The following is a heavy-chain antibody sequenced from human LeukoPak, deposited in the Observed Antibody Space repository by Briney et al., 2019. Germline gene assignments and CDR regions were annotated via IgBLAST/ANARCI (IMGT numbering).Heavy chain of an antibody. Sequence: GGSLRLSCSASGFTFGDYAMSWVRQAPGKGLEWVGFIRTKAYGGTTEYAASVKGRFTISRDDSKSFAYLQMNSLKTEDTAVYYCTRARGYSYGYLDYWGQGTLVTVSS. CDR2: IRTKAYGGTT. CDR1: GFTFGDYA. D-gene: IGHD5-18*01. J-gene: IGHJ4*02. V-gene: IGHV3-49*04. CDR3: TRARGYSYGYLDY.